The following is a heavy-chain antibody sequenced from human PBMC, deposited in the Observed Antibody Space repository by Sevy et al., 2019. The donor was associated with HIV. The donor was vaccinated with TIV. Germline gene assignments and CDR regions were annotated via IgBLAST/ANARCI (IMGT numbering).Heavy chain of an antibody. Sequence: GGSLRLSCAASGFTFREYAMHWVRQAPGKGLEWLTFIRYDGTNKYYTDSVRGRFTISRDNSKNTLYLQMNSLRGEDTVVYYCAKGPHPAVTTSYGMDVWGQGTTVTVSS. CDR1: GFTFREYA. J-gene: IGHJ6*02. CDR2: IRYDGTNK. D-gene: IGHD4-17*01. V-gene: IGHV3-30*02. CDR3: AKGPHPAVTTSYGMDV.